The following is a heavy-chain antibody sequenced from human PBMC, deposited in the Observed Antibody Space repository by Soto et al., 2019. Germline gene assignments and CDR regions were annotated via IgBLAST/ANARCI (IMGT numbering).Heavy chain of an antibody. Sequence: GGSLRLSCAASGFTFSSYEMNWVRQAPGKGLEWVSYISSSGSTIYCADSVKGRFTISRDNAKNSLYLQMNSLRAEDTAVYYCARSPRRGNYGMDVWGQGTTVTVSS. CDR2: ISSSGSTI. V-gene: IGHV3-48*03. CDR1: GFTFSSYE. J-gene: IGHJ6*02. CDR3: ARSPRRGNYGMDV.